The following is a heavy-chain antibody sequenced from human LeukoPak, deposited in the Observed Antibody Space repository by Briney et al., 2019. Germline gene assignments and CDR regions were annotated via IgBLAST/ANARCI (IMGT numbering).Heavy chain of an antibody. J-gene: IGHJ2*01. CDR1: GGSISSYY. CDR3: AGRPKVGPPPFDL. D-gene: IGHD1-26*01. Sequence: PSETLSLTCTVSGGSISSYYWSWIRQPPGKGLEWIGYIYYSGSTNYNPSLKSRVTISVDTSKNQFSLKLSSVTAADTAVYYCAGRPKVGPPPFDLWGRGTLVTVSS. CDR2: IYYSGST. V-gene: IGHV4-59*01.